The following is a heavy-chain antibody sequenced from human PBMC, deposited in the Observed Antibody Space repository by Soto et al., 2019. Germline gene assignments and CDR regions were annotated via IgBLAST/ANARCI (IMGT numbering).Heavy chain of an antibody. CDR2: INQGGREK. D-gene: IGHD3-10*01. V-gene: IGHV3-7*01. CDR1: GFAFGSYW. J-gene: IGHJ3*01. CDR3: ARYGLPSYGGYALDL. Sequence: GGSLRLSCAASGFAFGSYWMSWVRQAPGKGLEWVANINQGGREKNYVDSVKGRFSISRDDAEKSHHLQMNSLRVEDTAVYFRARYGLPSYGGYALDLWGQGTMVTVSS.